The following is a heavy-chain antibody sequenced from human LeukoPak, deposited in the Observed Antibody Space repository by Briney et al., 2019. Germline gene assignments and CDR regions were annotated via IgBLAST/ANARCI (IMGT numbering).Heavy chain of an antibody. CDR3: ARDSLTGPDYGMDV. CDR1: GGSMRTYY. J-gene: IGHJ6*02. V-gene: IGHV4-59*12. Sequence: SETLSLTCTVSGGSMRTYYWSWIRQPPGKGLEWVGCIYYTGSTNYNPSLKSRVTMSVDTSKNQFFLKLSSVTAADTAVYYCARDSLTGPDYGMDVWGQGTTVIVSS. CDR2: IYYTGST.